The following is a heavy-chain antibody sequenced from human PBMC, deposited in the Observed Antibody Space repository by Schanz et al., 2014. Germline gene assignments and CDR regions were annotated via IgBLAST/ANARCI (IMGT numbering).Heavy chain of an antibody. CDR3: VKTDAGWRFDY. CDR1: GFTFSIHY. CDR2: IKPDGSEK. V-gene: IGHV3-7*03. Sequence: EVQLVESGGGLVQPGGSLRLTCAASGFTFSIHYMSWVRQAPGKGLEWVAKIKPDGSEKLYVDSVRGRFAISRDNSRNTVYLQMNNVGVDDTATYYCVKTDAGWRFDYWGQGTLVTVSS. J-gene: IGHJ4*02. D-gene: IGHD6-19*01.